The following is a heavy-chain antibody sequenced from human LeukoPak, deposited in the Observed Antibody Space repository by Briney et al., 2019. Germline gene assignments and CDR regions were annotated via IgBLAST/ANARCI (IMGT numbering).Heavy chain of an antibody. J-gene: IGHJ4*02. CDR3: ARATAIAPETLDY. CDR1: GFTFSTYW. D-gene: IGHD2-21*02. CDR2: INQDGSAK. Sequence: GGSLRLSCAASGFTFSTYWMTWVRQAPGKGLEWVAHINQDGSAKNYVDSLKGRFTISRDNAKNSLFLQMNSLRADDTAVYYCARATAIAPETLDYWGQGTLVTVSS. V-gene: IGHV3-7*01.